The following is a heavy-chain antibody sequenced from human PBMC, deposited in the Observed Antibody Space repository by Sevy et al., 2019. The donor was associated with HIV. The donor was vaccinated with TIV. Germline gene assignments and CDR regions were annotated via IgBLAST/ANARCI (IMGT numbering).Heavy chain of an antibody. J-gene: IGHJ4*02. CDR2: INYSGST. CDR1: GGSFSGYY. CDR3: ARAQHYYDSSGPDYSDY. V-gene: IGHV4-34*01. D-gene: IGHD3-22*01. Sequence: SETLSLTCAVYGGSFSGYYWSWIRQPPGKGLEWIGEINYSGSTNYNPSLKSRVTISVDTSKNQFSLRLRSVTAADTAVSYCARAQHYYDSSGPDYSDYWGQGTLVTVSS.